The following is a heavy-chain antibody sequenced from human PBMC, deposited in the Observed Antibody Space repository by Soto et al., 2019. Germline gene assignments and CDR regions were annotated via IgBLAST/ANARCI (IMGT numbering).Heavy chain of an antibody. Sequence: SDPLAPPFTLSGGPLSIGTYYWSWIRQSPGQGLEWIGYIYYSGTTKYNPSLKSRVSISVDTSKNPFSLRLTSLSAAGTAVDYCARPSTPYFDLSSALQPSCPRTLLSV. J-gene: IGHJ5*02. V-gene: IGHV4-61*01. CDR2: IYYSGTT. CDR1: GGPLSIGTYY. D-gene: IGHD3-9*01. CDR3: ARPSTPYFDLSSALQP.